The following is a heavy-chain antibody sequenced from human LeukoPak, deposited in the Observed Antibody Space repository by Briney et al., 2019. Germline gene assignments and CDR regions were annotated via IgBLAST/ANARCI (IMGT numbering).Heavy chain of an antibody. CDR1: GFTFDDYA. V-gene: IGHV3-9*01. Sequence: PGGSLRLSCAASGFTFDDYAMHWVRQAPGKGLEWVSGISWNSGSIGYADSVRGRFTISRDNAKNSLYLQMNSLRAEDTALYYCAKAPYGDYESPWVDYWGQGTLVTVSS. J-gene: IGHJ4*02. CDR2: ISWNSGSI. CDR3: AKAPYGDYESPWVDY. D-gene: IGHD4-17*01.